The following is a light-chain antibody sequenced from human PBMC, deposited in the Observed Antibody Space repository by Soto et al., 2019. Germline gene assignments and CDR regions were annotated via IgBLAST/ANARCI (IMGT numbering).Light chain of an antibody. J-gene: IGKJ1*01. CDR1: QSVSSSY. V-gene: IGKV3-20*01. Sequence: EIVLTLSPGTLSLSLGERAILSCRASQSVSSSYLAWYRQKPGQALSLLIYGASSRATGIPDRFSGSGSGTDFTLTISRLEPEDFAVYYCQQYGSSPRTFGQGTKVDIK. CDR2: GAS. CDR3: QQYGSSPRT.